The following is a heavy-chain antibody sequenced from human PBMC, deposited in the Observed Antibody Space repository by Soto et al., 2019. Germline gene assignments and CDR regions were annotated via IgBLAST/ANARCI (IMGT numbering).Heavy chain of an antibody. CDR2: ISHDGSNK. CDR1: GFTFSSYG. V-gene: IGHV3-30*03. J-gene: IGHJ4*02. Sequence: QVQLVESGGGVVQPGRSLRLSCAASGFTFSSYGMHWVRQAPGKGLEWVAVISHDGSNKYYADSVKGRFTISRDNSKNTLYLQMDSLRAEDTAVYYCAMPTAYNSGWFVLIDYWGQGALLTVSS. D-gene: IGHD6-19*01. CDR3: AMPTAYNSGWFVLIDY.